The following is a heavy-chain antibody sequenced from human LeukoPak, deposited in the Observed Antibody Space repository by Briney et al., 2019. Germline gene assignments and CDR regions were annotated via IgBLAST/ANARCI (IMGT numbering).Heavy chain of an antibody. CDR1: GDSVSSTSAA. J-gene: IGHJ6*03. CDR2: TYYSSKWFS. V-gene: IGHV6-1*01. Sequence: SQTLSLTCAISGDSVSSTSAAWHWIRQSPSRGLEWLGRTYYSSKWFSDYAASVKSRIIINPDTSRNQFSLQLNSVIPEDTAVYYCARTYGSNSYYYYYMDVWGTRTTVTVSS. D-gene: IGHD4-23*01. CDR3: ARTYGSNSYYYYYMDV.